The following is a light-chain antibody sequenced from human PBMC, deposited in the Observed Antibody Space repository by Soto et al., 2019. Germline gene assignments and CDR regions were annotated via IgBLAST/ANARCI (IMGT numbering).Light chain of an antibody. CDR1: SGYSNYK. CDR3: GADHGSGSNVFPWV. V-gene: IGLV9-49*01. CDR2: VGTGGIVG. Sequence: QSVLTQPPSASASLGASVTLTCTLSSGYSNYKVDWYQQRPGKGPRFVMRVGTGGIVGSKGDGIPDRFSVLGSGLNRYLTIKNIQEEDESDYLCGADHGSGSNVFPWVFGGGTKVTVL. J-gene: IGLJ3*02.